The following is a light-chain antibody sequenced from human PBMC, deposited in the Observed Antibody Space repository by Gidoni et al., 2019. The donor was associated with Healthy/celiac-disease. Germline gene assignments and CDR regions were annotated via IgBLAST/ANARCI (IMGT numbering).Light chain of an antibody. Sequence: VTTPSPLPLLVTPGEPASISCRSSQSLLYSNRYNYLAWYLQKPGQPPQLLIYLGSNRSSGVADELSGSGAGTDDTLKISRVVAADVGVYYYMQALQSPWAFGEGTKVEIK. V-gene: IGKV2-28*01. CDR2: LGS. CDR1: QSLLYSNRYNY. CDR3: MQALQSPWA. J-gene: IGKJ1*01.